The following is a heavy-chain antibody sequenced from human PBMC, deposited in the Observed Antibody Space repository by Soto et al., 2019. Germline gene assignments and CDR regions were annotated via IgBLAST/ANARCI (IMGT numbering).Heavy chain of an antibody. D-gene: IGHD1-1*01. CDR3: ARGTRVTVIDY. Sequence: QVHLVESGGGVVQPGRSLRLSCAASGFTFSSYAMHWVRQAPGKGLEWVAVISYDGSNKYYADSVKGRFTISRDNSKNTLYLQMNSLRAEDTAVYYCARGTRVTVIDYWGQGTLVTVSS. CDR1: GFTFSSYA. V-gene: IGHV3-30-3*01. J-gene: IGHJ4*02. CDR2: ISYDGSNK.